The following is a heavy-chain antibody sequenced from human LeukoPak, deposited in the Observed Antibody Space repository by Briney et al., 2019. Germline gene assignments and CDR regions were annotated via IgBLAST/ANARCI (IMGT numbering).Heavy chain of an antibody. CDR1: GFTFSSYS. CDR3: ARDLRGIAAAVDY. CDR2: ISSSSSYI. J-gene: IGHJ4*02. V-gene: IGHV3-21*01. Sequence: GGSLRLSCAASGFTFSSYSMNWVRQAPGKGLEWVSSISSSSSYIYYADSVKGRFTISRDNAKNSLYLQMNSLRAEDTAVYYRARDLRGIAAAVDYWGQGTLVTVSS. D-gene: IGHD6-13*01.